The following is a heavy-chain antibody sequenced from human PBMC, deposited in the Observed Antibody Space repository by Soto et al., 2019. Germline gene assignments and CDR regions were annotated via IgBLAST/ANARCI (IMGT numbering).Heavy chain of an antibody. CDR1: GYTFRRYG. CDR2: ISPYNGYT. CDR3: ARDAFPHSGNSLALDI. V-gene: IGHV1-18*01. J-gene: IGHJ3*02. D-gene: IGHD1-26*01. Sequence: QVQLVQSGVEVKKPGTSAKVSCKASGYTFRRYGINWVRQAPGQGLEWMGWISPYNGYTSSAQTLQGRLTMTTDISTSTAYMELRTLRSDDTAVYYCARDAFPHSGNSLALDIWGQGTMVTVSS.